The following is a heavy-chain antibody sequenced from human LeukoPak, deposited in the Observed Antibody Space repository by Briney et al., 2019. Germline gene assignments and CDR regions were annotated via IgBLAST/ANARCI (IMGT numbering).Heavy chain of an antibody. Sequence: TGGSLRLSCAASGFTFSSYWMSWVRQAPGKGLEWVANIKQDGSEKYYVDSVKGRFTISRDNAKNSLYLQMNSLRSEDTAVYYCARVGSRYCSGGSCPNWFDPWGQGTLVTVSS. CDR3: ARVGSRYCSGGSCPNWFDP. V-gene: IGHV3-7*03. CDR1: GFTFSSYW. D-gene: IGHD2-15*01. J-gene: IGHJ5*02. CDR2: IKQDGSEK.